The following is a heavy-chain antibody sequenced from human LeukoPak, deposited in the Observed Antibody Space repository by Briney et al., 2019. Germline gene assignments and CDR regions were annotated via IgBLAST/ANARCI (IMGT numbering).Heavy chain of an antibody. Sequence: ASVKVSCKASGYTFSDYYIHWVRQAPGQGLEWMGWISPKSGGTNYAQNFQGRLTMTRDTSINTAYMELSRLRPDDTAVYYCARHNYDFDFDSWGQGALVTVSS. CDR2: ISPKSGGT. J-gene: IGHJ4*02. CDR1: GYTFSDYY. CDR3: ARHNYDFDFDS. V-gene: IGHV1-2*02. D-gene: IGHD3-3*01.